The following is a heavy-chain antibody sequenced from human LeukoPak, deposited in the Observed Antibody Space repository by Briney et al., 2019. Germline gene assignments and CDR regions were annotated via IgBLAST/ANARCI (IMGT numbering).Heavy chain of an antibody. V-gene: IGHV3-21*01. Sequence: GGSLRLSCAASGFTFSSYNMNWVRLAPGKGLEWVSSISSSSAYIYYADSVRGRFTICRDNAKNSLYLQMNSLRAEDTAVYYCARIVRGNYYYYMDVWGKGTTVTVSS. D-gene: IGHD3-10*01. CDR2: ISSSSAYI. J-gene: IGHJ6*03. CDR1: GFTFSSYN. CDR3: ARIVRGNYYYYMDV.